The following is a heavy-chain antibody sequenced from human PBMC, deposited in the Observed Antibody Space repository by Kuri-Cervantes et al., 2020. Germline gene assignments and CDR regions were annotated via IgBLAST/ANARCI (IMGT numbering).Heavy chain of an antibody. CDR1: GFTFSSYG. J-gene: IGHJ3*02. V-gene: IGHV3-30*18. D-gene: IGHD3-10*01. CDR3: AKDGSTAITISAFDI. CDR2: ISYDGSNK. Sequence: GGSLRLSCAASGFTFSSYGMHWVRQAPGKGLEWVAVISYDGSNKYYADSVKGRFTISRDNSKNMLYLQMNSLRAEDTAVYYCAKDGSTAITISAFDIWGQGTMVTVSS.